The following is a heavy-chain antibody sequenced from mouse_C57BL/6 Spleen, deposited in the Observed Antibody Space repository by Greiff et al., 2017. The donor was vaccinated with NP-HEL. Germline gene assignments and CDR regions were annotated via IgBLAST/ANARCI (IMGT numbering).Heavy chain of an antibody. V-gene: IGHV1-80*01. J-gene: IGHJ4*01. CDR2: IYPGDGDT. CDR1: GYAFSSYW. CDR3: ARRGTGVVDAMDY. Sequence: QVQLQQSGAELVKPGASVKISCKASGYAFSSYWMNWVKQRPGKGLEWIGQIYPGDGDTNYNGKFKGKATLTADKSSSTAYMQLSSLTSEDSAVYFCARRGTGVVDAMDYWGQGTSVTVSS. D-gene: IGHD1-1*01.